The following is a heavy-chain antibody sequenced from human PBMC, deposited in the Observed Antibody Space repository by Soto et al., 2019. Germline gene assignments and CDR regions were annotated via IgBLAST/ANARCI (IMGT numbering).Heavy chain of an antibody. CDR2: INSDGSST. CDR1: GFTFSSYW. CDR3: ARDGLGYCSSTSCYGPGYYYYYGMDV. D-gene: IGHD2-2*01. Sequence: GGSLRLSCAASGFTFSSYWMHWVRQAPGKGLVWVSRINSDGSSTSYADSVKGRFTISRDNAKNTLYLQMNSLRAEDTAVYYCARDGLGYCSSTSCYGPGYYYYYGMDVWGQGTTVTVSS. J-gene: IGHJ6*02. V-gene: IGHV3-74*01.